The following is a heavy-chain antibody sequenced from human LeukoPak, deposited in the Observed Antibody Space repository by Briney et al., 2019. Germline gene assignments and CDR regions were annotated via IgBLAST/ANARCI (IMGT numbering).Heavy chain of an antibody. CDR3: ARDRYSSSDY. CDR2: ISYDGSNK. Sequence: QAGGSLRLSCAASGFTFSNAWMSWVRQAPGKGLEWVAVISYDGSNKYYADSVKGRFTISRDNSKNTLYLQMNSLRAEDTAVYYCARDRYSSSDYWGQGTLVTVSS. J-gene: IGHJ4*02. D-gene: IGHD6-6*01. V-gene: IGHV3-30-3*01. CDR1: GFTFSNAW.